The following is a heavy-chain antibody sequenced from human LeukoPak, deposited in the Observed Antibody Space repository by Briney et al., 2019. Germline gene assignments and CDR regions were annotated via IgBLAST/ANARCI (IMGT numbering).Heavy chain of an antibody. CDR1: GYTFTGYY. Sequence: ASVKVSCKASGYTFTGYYVHWVRQAPGQGLEWMGWINPNSGGTNYAQKFQGRVTMTRDTSISTAYMELSRLRSDDTAVYYCARAPGRYNWNREVCCYWGQGTLVTVSS. D-gene: IGHD1-20*01. CDR3: ARAPGRYNWNREVCCY. CDR2: INPNSGGT. J-gene: IGHJ4*02. V-gene: IGHV1-2*02.